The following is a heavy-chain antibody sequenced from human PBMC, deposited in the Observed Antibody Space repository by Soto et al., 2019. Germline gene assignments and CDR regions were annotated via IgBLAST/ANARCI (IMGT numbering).Heavy chain of an antibody. CDR1: GGTFSSYA. CDR3: ARSSRSLSTQNYYYYGMDV. Sequence: PSVKVSCKASGGTFSSYAISWVRQAPGQGLEWMGGIIPIFGTANYAQKFQGRVTITADKSTSTAYMELSSLRSEDTAVYYCARSSRSLSTQNYYYYGMDVWGQGTTVTVSS. J-gene: IGHJ6*02. V-gene: IGHV1-69*06. D-gene: IGHD6-6*01. CDR2: IIPIFGTA.